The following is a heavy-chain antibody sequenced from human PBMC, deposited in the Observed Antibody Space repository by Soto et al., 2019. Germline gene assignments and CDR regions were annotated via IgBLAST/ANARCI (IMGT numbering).Heavy chain of an antibody. J-gene: IGHJ6*02. CDR1: EFTFSNYG. CDR3: ARDDEYSGNGMDV. D-gene: IGHD3-10*01. CDR2: MLNDGSNR. V-gene: IGHV3-33*01. Sequence: QVQLVESGGGVVQPGRSLRLSCAASEFTFSNYGMHWVRQAPGKGLEWVAVMLNDGSNRYHADSVKDRFTISRDNSKNTLYLQMNMLRAEDTAVYYGARDDEYSGNGMDVWGRGTTVTVS.